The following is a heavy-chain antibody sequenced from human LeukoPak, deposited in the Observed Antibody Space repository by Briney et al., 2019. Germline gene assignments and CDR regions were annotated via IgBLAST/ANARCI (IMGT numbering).Heavy chain of an antibody. CDR1: GFTFSSYS. J-gene: IGHJ4*02. CDR3: ARDRWCGGDCYTHYFDY. D-gene: IGHD2-21*02. V-gene: IGHV3-21*01. Sequence: GGSLRLSCPASGFTFSSYSMNWVRQAPGKGLEWVSSISSSSSYIYYADSVKGRFTISRDNAKNSLYLQMNSLRAEDTAVYYCARDRWCGGDCYTHYFDYWGQGTLVTVSP. CDR2: ISSSSSYI.